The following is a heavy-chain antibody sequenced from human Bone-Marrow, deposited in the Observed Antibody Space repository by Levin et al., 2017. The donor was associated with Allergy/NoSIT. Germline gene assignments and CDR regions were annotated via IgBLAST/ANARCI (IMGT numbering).Heavy chain of an antibody. CDR1: GGSINTGGYY. D-gene: IGHD3-10*01. V-gene: IGHV4-31*03. J-gene: IGHJ4*02. Sequence: SETLSLTCTVSGGSINTGGYYWSWIRQHPGKGLEWIGYIYYSGSTYHNPSLKSRLTISLDTSKNQFSLKLSSVTAADTAVYFCARARSGWLPTYYFDSWGQGTLVTVSS. CDR3: ARARSGWLPTYYFDS. CDR2: IYYSGST.